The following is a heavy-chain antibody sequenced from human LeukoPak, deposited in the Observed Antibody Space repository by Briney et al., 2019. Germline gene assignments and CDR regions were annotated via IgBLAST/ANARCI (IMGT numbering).Heavy chain of an antibody. CDR1: GFTFSSYS. CDR2: ISSSSSSI. V-gene: IGHV3-21*01. D-gene: IGHD3-22*01. Sequence: KSGGSLRLSCAASGFTFSSYSMNWVRQAPGKGLEWVSLISSSSSSINYADSVKGRFTISRDNAKNSLYLQMNSLRAEDTAVYYCARDRDGTAYYPLDFRGQGTLVTVSS. CDR3: ARDRDGTAYYPLDF. J-gene: IGHJ4*02.